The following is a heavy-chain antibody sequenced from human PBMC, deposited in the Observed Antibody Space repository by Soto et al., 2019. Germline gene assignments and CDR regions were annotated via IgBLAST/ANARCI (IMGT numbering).Heavy chain of an antibody. V-gene: IGHV3-23*01. Sequence: GGSLRLSCAASGFTFSSYAMSWVRQAPGKGLEWVSAISGSGGRTYYADSVEGRFTISRDNSKNTLYLQMNSLRAEDTAVYYCARASRDQHCSGGSCYVAAFDIWGQGTMVTVSS. D-gene: IGHD2-15*01. CDR1: GFTFSSYA. CDR2: ISGSGGRT. J-gene: IGHJ3*02. CDR3: ARASRDQHCSGGSCYVAAFDI.